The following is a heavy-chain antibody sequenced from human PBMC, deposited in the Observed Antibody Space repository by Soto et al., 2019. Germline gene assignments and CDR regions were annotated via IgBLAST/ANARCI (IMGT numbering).Heavy chain of an antibody. D-gene: IGHD2-2*02. V-gene: IGHV1-18*01. CDR2: ISACNGNT. J-gene: IGHJ5*02. CDR3: ARSDCISTSCYSHWFDP. Sequence: ASVKVSCKASGYTFTNYGISWVRQAPGQGLEWMGWISACNGNTNYAQKLQGRVTMTTDTSTSTAYMELRSLRSDDTAVYYFARSDCISTSCYSHWFDPWGQGTLVTVAS. CDR1: GYTFTNYG.